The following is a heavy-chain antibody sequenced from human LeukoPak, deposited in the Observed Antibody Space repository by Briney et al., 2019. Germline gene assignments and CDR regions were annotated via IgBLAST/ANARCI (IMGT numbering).Heavy chain of an antibody. Sequence: GGSLRLSCVVSGLPIADFAMHWVRQAPGKGLEWVSLISGDGGSTYYADSVKGRFTISRDNSKNSLYLQMNSLRTEDTALYYCAKATPRIAAAGSPYYYYYGMDVWGQGTTVTVSS. CDR1: GLPIADFA. CDR2: ISGDGGST. D-gene: IGHD6-13*01. CDR3: AKATPRIAAAGSPYYYYYGMDV. V-gene: IGHV3-43*02. J-gene: IGHJ6*02.